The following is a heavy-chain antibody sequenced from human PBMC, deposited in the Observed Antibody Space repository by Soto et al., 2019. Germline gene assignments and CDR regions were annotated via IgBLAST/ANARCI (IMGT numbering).Heavy chain of an antibody. D-gene: IGHD3-10*01. V-gene: IGHV1-69*02. CDR3: ATNYGSGSTHFDY. CDR2: VVPILGMA. CDR1: EGTFNSYT. J-gene: IGHJ4*02. Sequence: QVQLVQSGAEVKKPGSSVKVSCTASEGTFNSYTISWVRQAPGQGLEWMGRVVPILGMADFARKFQGRVMITAYKSTRTAYMVLSSLRSDDTAVYYCATNYGSGSTHFDYWGQGTLVTVSS.